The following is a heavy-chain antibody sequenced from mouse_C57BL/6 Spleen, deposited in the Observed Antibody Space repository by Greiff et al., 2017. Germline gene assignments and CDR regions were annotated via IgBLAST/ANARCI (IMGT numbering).Heavy chain of an antibody. D-gene: IGHD1-1*01. CDR3: ARSTTVAMDY. V-gene: IGHV1-82*01. Sequence: QVQLQHSGPELVKPGASVKISCKASGYAFSSSWMNWVKQRPGKGLEWIGRIYPGDGDTNYNGKFKGKATLTADKSSSTAYMQLSSLTSEDSAVYFCARSTTVAMDYWGQGTSVTVSS. CDR1: GYAFSSSW. J-gene: IGHJ4*01. CDR2: IYPGDGDT.